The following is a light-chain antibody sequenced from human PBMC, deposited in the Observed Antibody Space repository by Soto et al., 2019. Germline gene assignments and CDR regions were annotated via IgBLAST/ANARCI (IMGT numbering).Light chain of an antibody. J-gene: IGKJ5*01. CDR2: LGS. V-gene: IGKV2-28*01. CDR1: QTLLHSNGYKY. CDR3: LQALQTPSIT. Sequence: DIVMTQSPLSLPVTPGEPASISCRSSQTLLHSNGYKYLDWYLQKPGQSPQLLISLGSNRASGVPDRFSGSGSCTDFTLKISRVEAEDVGVYYCLQALQTPSITFGQGTRLEIK.